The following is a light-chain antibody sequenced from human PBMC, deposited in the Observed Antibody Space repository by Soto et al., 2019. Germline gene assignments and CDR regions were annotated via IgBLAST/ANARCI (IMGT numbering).Light chain of an antibody. Sequence: IQMTQSPSSLSASVGDRVTITCRASQGIRNDLGWYQHKPGKAPRLLIDSASTLQSGVPSRFSGSRSGTEFTLTISSLQPEDIATYYCQKFNNYPLTFGPGTKVDIK. CDR3: QKFNNYPLT. CDR2: SAS. J-gene: IGKJ3*01. V-gene: IGKV1-17*01. CDR1: QGIRND.